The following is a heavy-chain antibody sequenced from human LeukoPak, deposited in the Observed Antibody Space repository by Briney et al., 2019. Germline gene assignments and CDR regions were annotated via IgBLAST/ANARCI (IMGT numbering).Heavy chain of an antibody. CDR3: ASSVGATAFDY. CDR1: GGTFSSYA. J-gene: IGHJ4*02. V-gene: IGHV1-69*05. CDR2: IIPIFGTA. D-gene: IGHD1-26*01. Sequence: SVKVSCKASGGTFSSYAISWVRQAPGQGLEWMGGIIPIFGTANYAQKFQGRVTITTDESLSTAYMDLSSMRSEDTAVYYCASSVGATAFDYWGQGTLVTVSS.